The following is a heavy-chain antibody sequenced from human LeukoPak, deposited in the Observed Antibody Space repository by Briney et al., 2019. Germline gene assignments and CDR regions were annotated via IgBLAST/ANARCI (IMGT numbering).Heavy chain of an antibody. CDR2: IFGSGGSA. D-gene: IGHD6-19*01. CDR1: GFAFGSYA. V-gene: IGHV3-23*01. Sequence: GGSLRLSCEASGFAFGSYAMYWVRQAPGKGLEWVAGIFGSGGSAHYADSAKGRFTISRDNSKNTVYLQINSLRAEDTAVYYCGKTTTGYSSGQKPAWPVDYWGQGTLVTVSS. J-gene: IGHJ4*02. CDR3: GKTTTGYSSGQKPAWPVDY.